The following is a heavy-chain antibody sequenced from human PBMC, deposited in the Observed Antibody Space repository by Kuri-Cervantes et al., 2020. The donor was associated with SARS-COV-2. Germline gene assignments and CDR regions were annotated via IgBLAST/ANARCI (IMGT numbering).Heavy chain of an antibody. J-gene: IGHJ1*01. CDR2: ISYDGSNK. V-gene: IGHV3-30-3*01. Sequence: GGSLRLSCAASGFTFSSYAMHWVRQAPGKGLEWVAVISYDGSNKYYADSVKGRFTISRDNSKNTLYLQMNSLRAEDTAVYYCARDLHKADCGYGSGSYYNAKGSFQHWGQGTLVTVSS. D-gene: IGHD3-10*01. CDR3: ARDLHKADCGYGSGSYYNAKGSFQH. CDR1: GFTFSSYA.